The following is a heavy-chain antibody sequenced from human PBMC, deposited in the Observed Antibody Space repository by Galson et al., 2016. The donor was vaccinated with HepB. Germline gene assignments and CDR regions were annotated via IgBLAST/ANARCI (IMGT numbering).Heavy chain of an antibody. V-gene: IGHV3-66*01. CDR2: ICDGGSA. J-gene: IGHJ6*02. CDR1: GFTVSSNC. D-gene: IGHD3-10*01. CDR3: ARDPPGVRDFALDV. Sequence: SLRLSCAASGFTVSSNCMSWVRQAPGKGLEWVSLICDGGSAYYTDSVKARFTISRDNSKNTLYLQMNNLRPEDTAVYFCARDPPGVRDFALDVWGQGTTVTVSS.